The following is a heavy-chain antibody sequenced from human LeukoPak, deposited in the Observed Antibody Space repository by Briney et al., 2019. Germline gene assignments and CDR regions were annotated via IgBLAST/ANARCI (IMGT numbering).Heavy chain of an antibody. J-gene: IGHJ4*02. CDR3: AKERGGEFDY. V-gene: IGHV3-23*01. Sequence: GGSLRHSCAASGFTFSNFGMSWVRQAPGKGLEWVSAITGSGGSTYYADSVKGRFTISRDNSKKTLYLQMNSLRAEDTAVYYCAKERGGEFDYWGQGTLLTVSS. CDR2: ITGSGGST. D-gene: IGHD2-21*01. CDR1: GFTFSNFG.